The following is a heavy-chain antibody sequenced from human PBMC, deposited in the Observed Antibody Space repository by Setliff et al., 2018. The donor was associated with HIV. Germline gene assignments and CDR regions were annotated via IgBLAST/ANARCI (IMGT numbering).Heavy chain of an antibody. Sequence: SETLSLTCALYGGSFSGNYWRWIRQPPGKGLEWIGGINYSGTTNQNPFLKSRVTISVDTSKKQFSLKLNSVTAADSAIYYCAATYCRGGGRDCPQMYDYWGQGSLVTVSS. J-gene: IGHJ4*02. CDR1: GGSFSGNY. D-gene: IGHD2-21*02. CDR2: INYSGTT. V-gene: IGHV4-34*01. CDR3: AATYCRGGGRDCPQMYDY.